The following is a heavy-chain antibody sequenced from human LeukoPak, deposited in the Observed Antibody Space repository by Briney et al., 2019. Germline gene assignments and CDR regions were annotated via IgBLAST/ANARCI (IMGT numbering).Heavy chain of an antibody. CDR2: MSGDATST. J-gene: IGHJ4*02. Sequence: GGSLRLSCAASGFTFSSFAMNWVRQAPGKGLEWVSTMSGDATSTYYADSVKGRFTISRDNAKNTLYLQMNSLRVEDTAVYYCGRALGSPLDYWGQGTLVTVSS. CDR3: GRALGSPLDY. CDR1: GFTFSSFA. V-gene: IGHV3-23*01. D-gene: IGHD1-26*01.